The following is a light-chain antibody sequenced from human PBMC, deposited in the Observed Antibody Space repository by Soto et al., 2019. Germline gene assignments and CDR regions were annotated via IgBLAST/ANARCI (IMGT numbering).Light chain of an antibody. CDR2: DAS. CDR1: QSVSSAY. Sequence: EIVLTQSPGTLSLSPGSRPTLSCMASQSVSSAYLAWYQQKPGQAPRLLIYDASNRATGIPARFSGSGSGTDITLTISSLEPEDFAVYYCQQSTTFGQGTKVDIK. V-gene: IGKV3-11*01. CDR3: QQSTT. J-gene: IGKJ1*01.